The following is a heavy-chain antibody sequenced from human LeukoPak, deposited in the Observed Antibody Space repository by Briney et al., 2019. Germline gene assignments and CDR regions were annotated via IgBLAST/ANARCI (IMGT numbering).Heavy chain of an antibody. CDR1: GFTFSSYA. Sequence: GGSLRLSCAASGFTFSSYAMHWVRQAPGKGLEWVAVISYDGSNKYYADSVKGRFTISRDNSKNTLYLQMNSLRAEDTAVYYCARIGSPQDRQDWGQGTLVTVSS. V-gene: IGHV3-30-3*01. CDR2: ISYDGSNK. J-gene: IGHJ4*02. D-gene: IGHD1-26*01. CDR3: ARIGSPQDRQD.